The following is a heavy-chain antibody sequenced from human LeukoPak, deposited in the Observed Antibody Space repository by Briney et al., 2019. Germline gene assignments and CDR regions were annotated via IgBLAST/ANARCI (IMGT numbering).Heavy chain of an antibody. CDR3: ARGGVAGPRDY. CDR2: ISSSGSTI. V-gene: IGHV3-48*03. CDR1: GFTFSSYE. Sequence: PGGSLRLSCAASGFTFSSYEMNWVRQAPGKGLEWVSYISSSGSTIYYADSVKGRFTISRDNAKNPLYLQMNSLRAEDTAVYYCARGGVAGPRDYWGQGTLVTVSS. J-gene: IGHJ4*02. D-gene: IGHD6-19*01.